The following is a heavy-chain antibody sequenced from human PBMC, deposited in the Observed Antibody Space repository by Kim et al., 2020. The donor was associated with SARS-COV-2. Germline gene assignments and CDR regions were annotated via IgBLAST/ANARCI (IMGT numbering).Heavy chain of an antibody. CDR2: VSGDGRRT. D-gene: IGHD3-3*01. V-gene: IGHV3-23*01. J-gene: IGHJ4*02. CDR1: GFTFSKHG. CDR3: AKGRFFERLSLFDY. Sequence: GGSLRLSCAASGFTFSKHGMSWVRRAPGKGLEWVSGVSGDGRRTNYADSVKGRFTISRDNSQNTVYLEMNSLRVEDTAMYFCAKGRFFERLSLFDYWGQG.